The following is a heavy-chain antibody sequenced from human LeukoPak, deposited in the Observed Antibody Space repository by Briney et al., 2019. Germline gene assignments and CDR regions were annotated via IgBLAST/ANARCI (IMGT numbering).Heavy chain of an antibody. J-gene: IGHJ4*02. CDR3: ARGGIVVPAASDY. CDR2: INPNSGGT. CDR1: GYTFTSYG. Sequence: ASVKVSCKASGYTFTSYGISWVRQAPGQGLEWMGWINPNSGGTNYAQKFQGRVTMTRDTSISTAYMELSRLRSDDTAVYYCARGGIVVPAASDYWGQGPWSPSPQ. V-gene: IGHV1-2*02. D-gene: IGHD2-2*01.